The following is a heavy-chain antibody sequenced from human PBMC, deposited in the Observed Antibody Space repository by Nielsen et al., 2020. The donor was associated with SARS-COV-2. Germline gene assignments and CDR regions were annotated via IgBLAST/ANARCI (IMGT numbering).Heavy chain of an antibody. CDR2: INPNSGGT. CDR3: ARARATIFGLVMSYGMDV. J-gene: IGHJ6*02. V-gene: IGHV1-2*02. D-gene: IGHD3/OR15-3a*01. Sequence: ASVKVSCKASGYTFTSYYMHWVRQAPGQGLEWMGWINPNSGGTNYAQKFQGRVTMTRDASISTVYMELTSDDTAVYYCARARATIFGLVMSYGMDVWGQGTTVAVSS. CDR1: GYTFTSYY.